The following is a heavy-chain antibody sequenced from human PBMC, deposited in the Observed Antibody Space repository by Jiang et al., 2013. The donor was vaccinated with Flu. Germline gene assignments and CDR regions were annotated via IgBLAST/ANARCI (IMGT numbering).Heavy chain of an antibody. CDR3: ARGKGVDTALG. CDR2: ITSSSIYI. D-gene: IGHD5-18*01. Sequence: QLVESGGDLVKPGGSLRLSCAASGFTFSSHSMNWVRQAPGKGLEWVSSITSSSIYIYYADSLRGRFTISRDNAKNSLYLQMNSLRAEDTAVYYCARGKGVDTALGWGQGTRVTVSS. V-gene: IGHV3-21*01. J-gene: IGHJ4*02. CDR1: GFTFSSHS.